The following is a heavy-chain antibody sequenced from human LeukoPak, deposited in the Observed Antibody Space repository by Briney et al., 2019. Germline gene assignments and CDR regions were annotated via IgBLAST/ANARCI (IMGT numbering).Heavy chain of an antibody. CDR3: AKDRGQQSVGVDY. V-gene: IGHV3-9*01. Sequence: PGGSLRLSCAASGFNFNDYGMHWVRQAPGKGLEWVSGINWNSGTIGYADSVKGRFTISRDRAKSSLYLQMNSLRREDTALYYCAKDRGQQSVGVDYWGQGTLVTVSS. J-gene: IGHJ4*02. CDR2: INWNSGTI. D-gene: IGHD1-1*01. CDR1: GFNFNDYG.